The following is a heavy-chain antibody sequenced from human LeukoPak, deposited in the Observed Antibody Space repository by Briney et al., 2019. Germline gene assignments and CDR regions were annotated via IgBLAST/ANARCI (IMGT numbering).Heavy chain of an antibody. J-gene: IGHJ5*02. D-gene: IGHD3-3*01. CDR2: MYHSGST. CDR3: ARFERASGYRPYWFDP. Sequence: PSETLSLTCTVSGYSISSGYYWGWIRPPPGKGLEWIESMYHSGSTNYNPSLKSRVTISVDKSKNQFSLKLSSVTAADTAVYYCARFERASGYRPYWFDPGGQGTLVTVSA. CDR1: GYSISSGYY. V-gene: IGHV4-38-2*02.